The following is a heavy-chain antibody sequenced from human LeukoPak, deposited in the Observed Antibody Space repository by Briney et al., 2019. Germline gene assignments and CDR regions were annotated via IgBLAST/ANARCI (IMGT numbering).Heavy chain of an antibody. CDR3: ARVLAYYDSSGYYGMDV. CDR1: GFTFSSYW. V-gene: IGHV3-7*03. Sequence: GGSLRLSCAASGFTFSSYWMSCVRQAPGEGLEWVANIKKDGSEKYYVDSVKGRFTISRDNAKNSLYLQMNSLRAEDRAVYYCARVLAYYDSSGYYGMDVWGQGTTVTVSS. D-gene: IGHD3-22*01. CDR2: IKKDGSEK. J-gene: IGHJ6*02.